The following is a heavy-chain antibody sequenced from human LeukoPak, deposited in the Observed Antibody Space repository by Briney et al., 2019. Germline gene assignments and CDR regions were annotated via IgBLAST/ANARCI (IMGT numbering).Heavy chain of an antibody. CDR2: ISYDGSNK. D-gene: IGHD6-13*01. V-gene: IGHV3-30*18. CDR3: AKDLGYSSSWPLYY. Sequence: PGGSLRLSCAASGFTFSSYGMHWVRQAPGKGLEWVAVISYDGSNKYYADSVKGRFTISRDNSKNTLYLQMNSLRAEDTAVYYCAKDLGYSSSWPLYYWGQGTLVTVSS. J-gene: IGHJ4*02. CDR1: GFTFSSYG.